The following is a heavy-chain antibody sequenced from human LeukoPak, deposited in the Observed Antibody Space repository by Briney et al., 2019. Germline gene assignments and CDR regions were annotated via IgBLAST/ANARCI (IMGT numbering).Heavy chain of an antibody. V-gene: IGHV1-8*01. J-gene: IGHJ4*02. Sequence: GASVKVSCKASGYTFTSYDINWVRQATGQGLEWMGWMNPNSGNTGYAQKFRGRVTMTRNTSITTAYMELSGLRSEDTAVYYCARGERVVRGGLDYYFDYWGQGTLVAVSS. D-gene: IGHD3-10*01. CDR3: ARGERVVRGGLDYYFDY. CDR1: GYTFTSYD. CDR2: MNPNSGNT.